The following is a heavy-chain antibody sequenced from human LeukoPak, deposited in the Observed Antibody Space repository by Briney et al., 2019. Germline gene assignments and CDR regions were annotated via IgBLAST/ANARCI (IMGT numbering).Heavy chain of an antibody. D-gene: IGHD5-24*01. CDR3: ARGYNYRFEY. CDR1: GLTVNSYW. CDR2: INSDGSTT. Sequence: PGGSLRLSCAVSGLTVNSYWMHWVRQGPGKGLVWVSHINSDGSTTGYADSVKGRFTISRDSAKNTLYLEMNNLRAEDTAVYYCARGYNYRFEYWGQGTLVIVSS. V-gene: IGHV3-74*01. J-gene: IGHJ4*02.